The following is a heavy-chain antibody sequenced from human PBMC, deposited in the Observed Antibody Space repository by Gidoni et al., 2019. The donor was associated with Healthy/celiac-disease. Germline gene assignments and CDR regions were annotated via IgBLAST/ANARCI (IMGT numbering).Heavy chain of an antibody. CDR3: ARGHRRRSYRFDY. CDR2: INHSGST. CDR1: GGSFSGYY. J-gene: IGHJ4*02. V-gene: IGHV4-34*01. Sequence: QVQLQQWGAGLLKPSEALSLTCAVYGGSFSGYYWSWIRQPPGKGLEWIGEINHSGSTNYNPSLKSRVTISVDTSKNQFSLKLSSVTAADTAVYYCARGHRRRSYRFDYWGQGTLVTVSS. D-gene: IGHD3-16*02.